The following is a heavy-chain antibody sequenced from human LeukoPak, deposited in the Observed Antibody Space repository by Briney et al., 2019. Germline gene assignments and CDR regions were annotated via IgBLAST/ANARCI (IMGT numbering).Heavy chain of an antibody. D-gene: IGHD2-2*01. J-gene: IGHJ4*02. Sequence: PSETLSLTCTVSGGSISSYYWSWIRQPPGKGLEWIGYIYYSGSTNYNPSLKSRVTMSLGKSKNQFSLKLSSVTAADTAVYYCARGPHCSSINCPFDFWGQGTLVIVSS. CDR2: IYYSGST. CDR1: GGSISSYY. V-gene: IGHV4-59*12. CDR3: ARGPHCSSINCPFDF.